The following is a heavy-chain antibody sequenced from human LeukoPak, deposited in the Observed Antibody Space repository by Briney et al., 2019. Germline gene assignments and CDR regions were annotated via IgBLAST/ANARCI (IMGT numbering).Heavy chain of an antibody. Sequence: PSETLSLTCAVYGGSFSGYYWSWIRQPPGKGLEWIGEINHSGSTNYNPSLKSRVTISVDTSKNQFSLKLSSVTAADTAVYYCARVITMVRGVIIVPGRRNDNWFDPWGQGTLVTASS. D-gene: IGHD3-10*01. CDR2: INHSGST. V-gene: IGHV4-34*01. CDR1: GGSFSGYY. J-gene: IGHJ5*02. CDR3: ARVITMVRGVIIVPGRRNDNWFDP.